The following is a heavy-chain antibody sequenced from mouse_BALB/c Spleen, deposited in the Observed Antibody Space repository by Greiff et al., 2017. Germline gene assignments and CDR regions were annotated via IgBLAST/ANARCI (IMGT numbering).Heavy chain of an antibody. Sequence: EVHLVESGGGLVQPGGSRKLSCAASGFTFSSFGMHWVRQAPEKGLEWVAYISSGSSTIYYADTVKGRFTISRDNPKNTLFLQMTSLRSEDTAMYYCARGYYGSSYDAMDYWGQGTSVTVSS. D-gene: IGHD1-1*01. CDR1: GFTFSSFG. V-gene: IGHV5-17*02. CDR2: ISSGSSTI. J-gene: IGHJ4*01. CDR3: ARGYYGSSYDAMDY.